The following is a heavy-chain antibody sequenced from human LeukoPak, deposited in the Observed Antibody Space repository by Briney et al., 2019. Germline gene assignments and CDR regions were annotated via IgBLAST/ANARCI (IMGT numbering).Heavy chain of an antibody. V-gene: IGHV1-18*01. CDR3: ARDRGYYGSCDY. CDR2: ISAYNGNT. CDR1: GYTFTSYG. Sequence: ASVKVSFKASGYTFTSYGISWVRQAPGQGLEWVGWISAYNGNTNYAQKLQGRVTMTTDTSTSTAYMELRSLRSDDTAVYYCARDRGYYGSCDYWGQGTLVTVSS. D-gene: IGHD3-10*01. J-gene: IGHJ4*02.